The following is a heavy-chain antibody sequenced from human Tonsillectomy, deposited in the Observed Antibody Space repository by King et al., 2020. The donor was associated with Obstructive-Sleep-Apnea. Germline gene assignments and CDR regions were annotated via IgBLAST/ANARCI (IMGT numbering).Heavy chain of an antibody. D-gene: IGHD2-15*01. J-gene: IGHJ4*02. CDR1: GFTFSSYA. CDR3: VKDGRAYSTGDY. Sequence: QLVQSGGGLVQPGGSLRLSCSASGFTFSSYAMHCVRQAPRKGLEYVSAISINGGSTYYADSVKGRFTISRDNSKNTLYLQMSSLRAEDTAVYYCVKDGRAYSTGDYWGQGTLVTVSS. CDR2: ISINGGST. V-gene: IGHV3-64D*09.